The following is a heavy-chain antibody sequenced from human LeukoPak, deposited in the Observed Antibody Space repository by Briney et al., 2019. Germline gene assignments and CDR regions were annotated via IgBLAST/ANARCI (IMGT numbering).Heavy chain of an antibody. CDR2: IIPILGIA. CDR3: ASMGQQLVNPDVY. V-gene: IGHV1-69*04. Sequence: SLKVSCKASGGTFSSYAISWVRQAPGQGLEWMGRIIPILGIANYAQKFQGRVTITADKSTSTAYMELSSLRSEDTAVYYCASMGQQLVNPDVYWGQGTLVTVSS. J-gene: IGHJ4*02. CDR1: GGTFSSYA. D-gene: IGHD6-13*01.